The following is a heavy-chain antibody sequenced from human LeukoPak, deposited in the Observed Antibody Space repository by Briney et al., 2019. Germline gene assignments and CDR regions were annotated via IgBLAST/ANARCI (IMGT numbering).Heavy chain of an antibody. D-gene: IGHD3/OR15-3a*01. J-gene: IGHJ3*02. V-gene: IGHV3-30*02. CDR2: IRYDGSNK. CDR3: ARGDSPHPLDAFDI. CDR1: GFTFSSYG. Sequence: PGGSLRLSCAASGFTFSSYGMHWVRQAPGKGLEWVAFIRYDGSNKYYADSVKGRFTISRDNSKNTLYLQMNSLRAEDTAVYYCARGDSPHPLDAFDIWGQGTMVTVSS.